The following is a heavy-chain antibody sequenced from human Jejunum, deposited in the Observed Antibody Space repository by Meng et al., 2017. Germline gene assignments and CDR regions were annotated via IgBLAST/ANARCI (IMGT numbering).Heavy chain of an antibody. J-gene: IGHJ4*02. Sequence: QVERPESGRGLVEPSGTLSLTCAVSGASISSGYWWSWVRQPPRKGLEWSGEIHHGGDTNYNPSLKSRVTISVDKSNNQYSLRLTSVTAADTAMYYCARNGAYSADHWGQGTLVTVSS. CDR2: IHHGGDT. CDR1: GASISSGYW. D-gene: IGHD2-15*01. CDR3: ARNGAYSADH. V-gene: IGHV4-4*02.